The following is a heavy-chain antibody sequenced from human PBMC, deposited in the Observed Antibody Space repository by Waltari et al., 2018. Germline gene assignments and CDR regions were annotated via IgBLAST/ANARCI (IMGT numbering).Heavy chain of an antibody. V-gene: IGHV3-74*01. J-gene: IGHJ4*02. Sequence: EQLLESGGGLVQPGGSLKLSWAASGFLLSDFGTDWVRKAPGGGRRGVASISTDGTPTTYADSVKGRFTISRDNAKNTLYLQMNSLTAEDTAVYFCARTAFFRSSGYYFRSWGQGTLVSVSS. D-gene: IGHD3-22*01. CDR2: ISTDGTPT. CDR3: ARTAFFRSSGYYFRS. CDR1: GFLLSDFG.